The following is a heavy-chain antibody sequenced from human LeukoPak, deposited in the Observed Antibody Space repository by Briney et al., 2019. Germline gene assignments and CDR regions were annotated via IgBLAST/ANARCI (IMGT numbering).Heavy chain of an antibody. J-gene: IGHJ4*02. Sequence: ASVKVSCKASGYTFTSYDINWVRQATGQGLEWMEWMNPNSGNTGYAQKFQGRVTMTRNTSMSTAYMELSSLRSEDTAVYYCARGVLLWFGEFGYWGQGTLVTVSS. CDR2: MNPNSGNT. CDR1: GYTFTSYD. D-gene: IGHD3-10*01. V-gene: IGHV1-8*01. CDR3: ARGVLLWFGEFGY.